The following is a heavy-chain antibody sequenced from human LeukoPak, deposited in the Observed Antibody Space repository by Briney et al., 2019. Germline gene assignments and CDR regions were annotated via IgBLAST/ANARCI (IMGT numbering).Heavy chain of an antibody. D-gene: IGHD2-2*02. V-gene: IGHV3-49*04. CDR3: TRGGKYQLLYLAGCGDY. J-gene: IGHJ4*02. CDR2: IRSKAYGGTT. CDR1: GFTFGDYA. Sequence: GGSLRLSCTASGFTFGDYAMSWVRQAPGKGLEWVGFIRSKAYGGTTEYAASVKGRFSISRDDSKSIAYLQMNSLKTEDTAVYYCTRGGKYQLLYLAGCGDYWGQGTLVTVSS.